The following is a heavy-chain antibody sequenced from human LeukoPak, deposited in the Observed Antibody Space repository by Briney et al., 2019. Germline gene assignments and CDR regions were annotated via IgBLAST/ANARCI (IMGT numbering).Heavy chain of an antibody. D-gene: IGHD2-21*01. CDR2: ISSSSTI. CDR3: ARVGFGGDFDY. Sequence: GGSLRLSCAASGFTFSSYSMNWVRQAPGKGLEWVSYISSSSTIYYADSVKGRFTISRDNAKNSLYLQMNSLRAEDTAVYYCARVGFGGDFDYWGQGTLVTVSS. CDR1: GFTFSSYS. V-gene: IGHV3-48*01. J-gene: IGHJ4*02.